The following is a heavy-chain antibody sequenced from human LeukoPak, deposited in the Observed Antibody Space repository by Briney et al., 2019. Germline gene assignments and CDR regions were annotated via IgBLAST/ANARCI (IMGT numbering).Heavy chain of an antibody. CDR3: ARRAPFTTVTTPRRRWYFDL. D-gene: IGHD4-17*01. V-gene: IGHV4-39*07. Sequence: SETLSLTCTVSGGSISSSSYYWGWIRQPPGKGLEWIGSIYYSGSTYYNPSLKSRVTISVDTSKNQFSLKLSSVTAADTAVYYCARRAPFTTVTTPRRRWYFDLWGRGTLVTVSS. CDR1: GGSISSSSYY. J-gene: IGHJ2*01. CDR2: IYYSGST.